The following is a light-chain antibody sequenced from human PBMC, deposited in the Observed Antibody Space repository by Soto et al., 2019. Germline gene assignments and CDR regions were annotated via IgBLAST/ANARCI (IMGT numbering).Light chain of an antibody. CDR2: GAS. CDR3: QQTYNLSRT. Sequence: IWITQSPSSLSACVWDRVTIACRTSLTIADSLSWFQQKVGNPPTVLIYGASALKSGVPARFSGSGSGTDFTLTISNMQREDFATYYCQQTYNLSRTFGQGTKVDIK. V-gene: IGKV1-39*01. CDR1: LTIADS. J-gene: IGKJ1*01.